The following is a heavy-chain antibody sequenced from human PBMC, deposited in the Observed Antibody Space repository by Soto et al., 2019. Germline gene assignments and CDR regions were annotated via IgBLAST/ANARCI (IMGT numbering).Heavy chain of an antibody. CDR2: ISGSGGST. CDR1: GFTFSSYA. D-gene: IGHD4-17*01. V-gene: IGHV3-23*01. Sequence: EVQLLESGGGLVQPGGSLRLSCAASGFTFSSYAMSWVRQAPGKGLEWVSAISGSGGSTYDADSVKGRFTISRDNSKNTLYRQMNSLRADDTAVYYCAKQTPKHYGDIADFDYWGQGTLVTVSS. CDR3: AKQTPKHYGDIADFDY. J-gene: IGHJ4*02.